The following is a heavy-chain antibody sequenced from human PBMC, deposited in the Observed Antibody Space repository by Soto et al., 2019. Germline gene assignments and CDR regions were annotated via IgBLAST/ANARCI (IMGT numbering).Heavy chain of an antibody. Sequence: QVQLVQSGAEVKKPGASVNISCKASGYTFTAYFMHWVRQAPGLGLEWMGWINPNSDGTNYAQKFRDRVTMTRDTSISTVYMELSRLRAYDTAVYLCVSQNGIAVTAGWGQGTLVTVSS. CDR2: INPNSDGT. J-gene: IGHJ4*02. V-gene: IGHV1-2*02. CDR1: GYTFTAYF. CDR3: VSQNGIAVTAG. D-gene: IGHD6-19*01.